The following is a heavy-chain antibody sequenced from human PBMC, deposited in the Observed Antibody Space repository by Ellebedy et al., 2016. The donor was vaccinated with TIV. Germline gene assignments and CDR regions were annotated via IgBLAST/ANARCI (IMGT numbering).Heavy chain of an antibody. Sequence: GGSLRLSXAASGFTFSSYSMNWVRQAPGKGLEWVSYISSSSSTIYYADSVKGRFTISRDNSKNTLYLQMNSLRAEDTAVYYCARPEGSYWGQGTMVTVSS. V-gene: IGHV3-48*01. D-gene: IGHD3-10*01. CDR2: ISSSSSTI. CDR3: ARPEGSY. J-gene: IGHJ3*01. CDR1: GFTFSSYS.